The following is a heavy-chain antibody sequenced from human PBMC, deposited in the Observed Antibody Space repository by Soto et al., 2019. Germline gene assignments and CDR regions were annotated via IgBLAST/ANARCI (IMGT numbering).Heavy chain of an antibody. J-gene: IGHJ6*03. CDR1: GGSISSYY. CDR3: ARWMTGMELRYYYYYMDV. V-gene: IGHV4-59*08. D-gene: IGHD1-7*01. Sequence: TLSLTCTVSGGSISSYYWSWIRQPPGKGLEWIGYIYYSGSTNYNPSLKSRVTISVDTSKNQFSLKLSSVTAADTAVYYCARWMTGMELRYYYYYMDVWGKGTTVTVSS. CDR2: IYYSGST.